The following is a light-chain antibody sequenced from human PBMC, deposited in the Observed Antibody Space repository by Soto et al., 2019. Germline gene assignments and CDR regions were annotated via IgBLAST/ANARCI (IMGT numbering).Light chain of an antibody. J-gene: IGKJ1*01. Sequence: DIQMTQSPSTLSASVGDRVTITCRAGASVSRWLAWYQQKPGRTPKLLIYQASTLETWVPSRFSGSGSGTEFTLTISSLQPDDLATYDCQQYNAYSQAFGQGTNVEIK. CDR1: ASVSRW. CDR3: QQYNAYSQA. V-gene: IGKV1-5*03. CDR2: QAS.